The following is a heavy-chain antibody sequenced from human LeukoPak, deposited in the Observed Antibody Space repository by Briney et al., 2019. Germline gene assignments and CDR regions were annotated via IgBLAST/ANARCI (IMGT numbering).Heavy chain of an antibody. CDR1: GFTFSSYW. CDR2: IKQDGSEK. Sequence: PGGSLRLSCAASGFTFSSYWMSWVRQAPGKGLEWVANIKQDGSEKYYVDSVKGRFTISRDNAKNSLYLQMNSLRAEDAAVYYCARDLTYYYDSSGFYFDYWGQGTLVTVSS. J-gene: IGHJ4*02. V-gene: IGHV3-7*01. CDR3: ARDLTYYYDSSGFYFDY. D-gene: IGHD3-22*01.